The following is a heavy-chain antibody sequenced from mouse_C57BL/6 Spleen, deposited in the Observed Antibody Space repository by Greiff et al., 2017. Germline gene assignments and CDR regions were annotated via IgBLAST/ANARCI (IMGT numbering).Heavy chain of an antibody. CDR3: ARRDYYGSSQYYLDY. CDR1: GYTFTSYG. Sequence: QVQLQQSGAELARPGASVKLSCKASGYTFTSYGISWVKQRTGQGLEWIGEIYPRSGNTYYNEKFKGKATLTADKSSSTAYMELRSLTSEDSAVYFCARRDYYGSSQYYLDYWGQGTTLTVSS. J-gene: IGHJ2*01. D-gene: IGHD1-1*01. V-gene: IGHV1-81*01. CDR2: IYPRSGNT.